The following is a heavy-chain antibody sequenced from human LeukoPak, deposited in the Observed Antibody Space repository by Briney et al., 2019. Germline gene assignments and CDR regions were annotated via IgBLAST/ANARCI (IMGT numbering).Heavy chain of an antibody. CDR2: IYGSGST. CDR1: GGSISSYY. D-gene: IGHD1-1*01. J-gene: IGHJ5*02. Sequence: PSETLSLTCTVSGGSISSYYWSWIRQPPGKGLEWIGHIYGSGSTNYNPSLESRVTLSVDTSKNQFSLKLSSVTAADTAVYYCAREGTSGTHLNWFDPWGQGTLVTVSS. CDR3: AREGTSGTHLNWFDP. V-gene: IGHV4-59*01.